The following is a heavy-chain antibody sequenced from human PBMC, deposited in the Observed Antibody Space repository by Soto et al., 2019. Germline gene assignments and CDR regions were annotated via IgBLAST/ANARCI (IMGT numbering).Heavy chain of an antibody. J-gene: IGHJ6*02. CDR1: GGTFSSYA. CDR2: IIPIFGTA. Sequence: GASVKVSCKASGGTFSSYAISWVRQAPGQGLEWMGGIIPIFGTANYAQKFQGRVTITADESTSTAYMELSSLRSEDTAVYYCARDQAEYSSGWRPPRADLNYYYGMDVWGQGTTVTVSS. D-gene: IGHD6-19*01. CDR3: ARDQAEYSSGWRPPRADLNYYYGMDV. V-gene: IGHV1-69*13.